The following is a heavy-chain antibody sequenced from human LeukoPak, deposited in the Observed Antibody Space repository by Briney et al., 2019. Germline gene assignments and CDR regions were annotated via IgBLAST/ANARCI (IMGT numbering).Heavy chain of an antibody. CDR2: ISSSGSTI. J-gene: IGHJ4*02. Sequence: GGSLRLSCAASGFIFSSYEMNWVRQAPGKGLEWVSYISSSGSTIYYADSVKGRFAISRDNAKNSLYLQMNSLRAEDTAVYYCARDFPTRNNRLYFDYWGQGTLVTVSS. CDR3: ARDFPTRNNRLYFDY. CDR1: GFIFSSYE. D-gene: IGHD1/OR15-1a*01. V-gene: IGHV3-48*03.